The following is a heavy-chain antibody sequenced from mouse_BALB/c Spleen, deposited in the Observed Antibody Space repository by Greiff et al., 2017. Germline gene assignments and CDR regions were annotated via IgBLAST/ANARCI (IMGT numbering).Heavy chain of an antibody. V-gene: IGHV2-9*02. J-gene: IGHJ4*01. Sequence: VKVVESGPGLVAPSQSLSITCTVSGFSLTSYGVHWVRQPPGKGLEWLGVIWAGGSTNYNSALMSRLSISKDNSKSQVFLKMNSLQTDDTAMYYCARDSVTYYAMDYWGQGTSVTVSS. CDR1: GFSLTSYG. CDR3: ARDSVTYYAMDY. CDR2: IWAGGST.